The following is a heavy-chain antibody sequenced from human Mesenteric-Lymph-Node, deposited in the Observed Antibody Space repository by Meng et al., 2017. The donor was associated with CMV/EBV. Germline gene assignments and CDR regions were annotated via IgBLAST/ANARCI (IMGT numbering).Heavy chain of an antibody. J-gene: IGHJ6*02. CDR2: IYSGDSDT. Sequence: GESLMISCQGSGYSFDGYWIGWVRQTPGQGLEWMGIIYSGDSDTRYSPSFEGQVTISADKSISTAYLQWRSLKASDTAMYYCTKACCGDCYAQYYYYGMDVWGQGTTVTVSS. CDR1: GYSFDGYW. D-gene: IGHD2-21*01. V-gene: IGHV5-51*01. CDR3: TKACCGDCYAQYYYYGMDV.